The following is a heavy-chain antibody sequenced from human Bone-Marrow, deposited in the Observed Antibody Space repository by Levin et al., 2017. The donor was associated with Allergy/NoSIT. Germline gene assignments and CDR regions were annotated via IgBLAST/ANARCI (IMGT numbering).Heavy chain of an antibody. CDR2: ISHRGNT. J-gene: IGHJ4*02. Sequence: PSETLSLTCTVSNDSIGRGGYYWSWIRQHPGKGLEHIGYISHRGNTYYNPSLKSRLTMSLDTSNNQFSLNLISVTAADTAIYYCARLDGYNFDSWGQGTPVIVSS. D-gene: IGHD5-12*01. V-gene: IGHV4-31*03. CDR3: ARLDGYNFDS. CDR1: NDSIGRGGYY.